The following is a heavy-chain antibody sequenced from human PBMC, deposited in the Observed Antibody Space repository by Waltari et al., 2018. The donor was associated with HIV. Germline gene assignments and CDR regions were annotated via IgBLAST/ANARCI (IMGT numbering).Heavy chain of an antibody. Sequence: QITLKESGPTLVKPTQTLTLTCTFSGFSLSTSGVGVGWIRQPPGKALEWLALIYWDDDKRYSPSLKSRLTITKDTTKNQVVLTMANRDPVDTATYYCAHIWGGTGLYGMDVWGQGTTVTVSS. J-gene: IGHJ6*02. CDR3: AHIWGGTGLYGMDV. D-gene: IGHD2-15*01. CDR1: GFSLSTSGVG. CDR2: IYWDDDK. V-gene: IGHV2-5*02.